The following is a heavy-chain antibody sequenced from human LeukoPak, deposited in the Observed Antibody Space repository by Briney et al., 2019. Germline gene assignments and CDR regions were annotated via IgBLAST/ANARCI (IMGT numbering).Heavy chain of an antibody. CDR3: AKDGWVTKIMYYMDV. J-gene: IGHJ6*03. D-gene: IGHD6-19*01. Sequence: GGSLRLSCAASGFTFNTYTMNWVRQAPGKGLEWVSSITASSTAIYSADSVEGRFTISRDNAKNSLYLQMNSLRAEDTAVYYCAKDGWVTKIMYYMDVWGKGTTVTISS. CDR2: ITASSTAI. V-gene: IGHV3-21*04. CDR1: GFTFNTYT.